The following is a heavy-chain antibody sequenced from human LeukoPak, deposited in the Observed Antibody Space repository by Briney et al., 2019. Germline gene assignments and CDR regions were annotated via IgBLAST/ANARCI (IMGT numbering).Heavy chain of an antibody. J-gene: IGHJ4*02. CDR3: VRRYYYDGTGSYFDY. D-gene: IGHD3-22*01. V-gene: IGHV5-51*01. CDR1: GYNFATHW. CDR2: IYPGDSDA. Sequence: GESLKISCKGSGYNFATHWIAWVRHMPGKGLESMGIIYPGDSDARYNPSFQGQVTISVGKRISTAYMQWNSLEASDTAMYYCVRRYYYDGTGSYFDYWGQGTLVTVSS.